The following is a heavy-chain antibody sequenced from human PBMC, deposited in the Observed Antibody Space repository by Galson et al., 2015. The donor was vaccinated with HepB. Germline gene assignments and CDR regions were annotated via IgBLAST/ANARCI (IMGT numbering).Heavy chain of an antibody. D-gene: IGHD2-2*01. J-gene: IGHJ6*02. V-gene: IGHV1-69*13. Sequence: SVKVSCKASGGTFSSYTINWVRQAPGQGLEWMGRIIPIFAITNYAQKFQGRVTITADESTSTAYMELSSLRSEDTAVYYCARDQGYWREADIVVVNYYYYGMDVWGQGTTVTVSS. CDR1: GGTFSSYT. CDR2: IIPIFAIT. CDR3: ARDQGYWREADIVVVNYYYYGMDV.